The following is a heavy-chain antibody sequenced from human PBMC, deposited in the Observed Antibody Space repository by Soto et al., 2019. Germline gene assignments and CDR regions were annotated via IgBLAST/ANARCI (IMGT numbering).Heavy chain of an antibody. CDR2: INAGNGNT. CDR1: GYTFTSYA. D-gene: IGHD2-15*01. J-gene: IGHJ6*02. V-gene: IGHV1-3*01. CDR3: ARGKIVVVVADYGMDV. Sequence: ASVKVSCKASGYTFTSYAMHWVRQAPGQRLEWMGWINAGNGNTKYSQKFQGRVTITRDTSVSTAYMELSSLRSEDTAVYYCARGKIVVVVADYGMDVWGQGTTVTVSS.